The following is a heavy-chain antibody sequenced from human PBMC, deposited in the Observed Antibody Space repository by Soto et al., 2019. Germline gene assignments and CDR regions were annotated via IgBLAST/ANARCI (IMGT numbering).Heavy chain of an antibody. V-gene: IGHV3-15*07. CDR2: IRRNADGGTA. CDR3: TTGDREWLFTKDY. D-gene: IGHD3-3*01. CDR1: GFTFNRAW. Sequence: ELHLVESGGGLVQPVGSLRLSCAASGFTFNRAWMNWVRQAPGKGLEWVGRIRRNADGGTADYAAPVNGRFTISKDDSKNTLYLQMNSLKTEDTAVYYCTTGDREWLFTKDYWGQGTLVTVSS. J-gene: IGHJ4*02.